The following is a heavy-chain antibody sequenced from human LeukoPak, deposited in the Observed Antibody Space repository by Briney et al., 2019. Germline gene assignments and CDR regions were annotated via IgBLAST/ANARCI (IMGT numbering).Heavy chain of an antibody. V-gene: IGHV3-33*06. D-gene: IGHD1-26*01. J-gene: IGHJ4*02. Sequence: GRCLRLSCAASGFTFSSYGMRWVRQAPGKGLEWVAVIWYDGSNKYYADSVKGRFTISRDNSKNTLYLQMNSLRAEDTAVYYCAKDDGGSSTSLDYWGQGTLVTVSS. CDR3: AKDDGGSSTSLDY. CDR1: GFTFSSYG. CDR2: IWYDGSNK.